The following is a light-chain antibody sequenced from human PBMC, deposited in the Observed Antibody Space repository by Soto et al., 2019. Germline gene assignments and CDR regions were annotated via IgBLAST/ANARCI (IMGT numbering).Light chain of an antibody. CDR2: GAS. V-gene: IGKV3-20*01. Sequence: EMVLTQSPGTLSWSPGERATLSCRASQSVSSSYLAWYQQKPGQAPRLLIYGASSRATGIPDRFSGSGSGTDFTLTISRLEPEDFAVYYCQQYGSSPLYTFGQGTKLEIK. J-gene: IGKJ2*01. CDR3: QQYGSSPLYT. CDR1: QSVSSSY.